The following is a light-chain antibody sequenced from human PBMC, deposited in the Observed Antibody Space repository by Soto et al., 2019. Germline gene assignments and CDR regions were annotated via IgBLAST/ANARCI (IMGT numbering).Light chain of an antibody. CDR3: QQYYNWPRT. Sequence: EIVMTHSPATLSVSPGERATLSFRASQSVSSNLAWYQHKPGQAPRLLTYGASTRATGIPARFSGSGSGTEFTLTISSLQPEDFAVYYCQQYYNWPRTFGQGTKVDIK. J-gene: IGKJ1*01. CDR2: GAS. V-gene: IGKV3-15*01. CDR1: QSVSSN.